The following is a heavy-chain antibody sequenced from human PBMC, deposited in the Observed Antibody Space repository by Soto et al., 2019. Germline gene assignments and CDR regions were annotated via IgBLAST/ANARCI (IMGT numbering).Heavy chain of an antibody. V-gene: IGHV3-11*06. Sequence: QVQLVESGGGLVKPGGSLRLSCAASGFTFTNYYISWIRQAPGKGLEWVSYISANNVYTNYADSVKGRFTIFRDNGKNSVYLQMNGLRAEDTAVYYCARDLEVGSYLYYFDFWGQGALVTVSS. CDR2: ISANNVYT. D-gene: IGHD1-26*01. J-gene: IGHJ4*02. CDR1: GFTFTNYY. CDR3: ARDLEVGSYLYYFDF.